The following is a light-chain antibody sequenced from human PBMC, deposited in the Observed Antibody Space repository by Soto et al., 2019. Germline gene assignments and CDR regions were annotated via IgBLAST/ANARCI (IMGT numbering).Light chain of an antibody. Sequence: QSALTQPTSASGSPGQSVTISCTGTSSDVGGYNYVSWYQQHPGKAPKLMIYEVSKRPSGVPDRFSGSKSGNTASLTVSGLQAEDEADYYCSSYAGINNLVFGGGTKVTVL. CDR1: SSDVGGYNY. V-gene: IGLV2-8*01. CDR2: EVS. J-gene: IGLJ2*01. CDR3: SSYAGINNLV.